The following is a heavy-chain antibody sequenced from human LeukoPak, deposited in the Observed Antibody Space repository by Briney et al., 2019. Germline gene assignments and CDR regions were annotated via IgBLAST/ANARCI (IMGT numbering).Heavy chain of an antibody. Sequence: GGSLRLSCAASGFTFSSYSMNWVRQAPGKGLEWVSSISSSSSYIYYADSVKGRFTISRDNAKNSLYLQMNSLRAEDTAVYYCAKHMTAVTTGFDPWGQGTLVTVSS. V-gene: IGHV3-21*04. D-gene: IGHD4-4*01. CDR1: GFTFSSYS. J-gene: IGHJ5*02. CDR2: ISSSSSYI. CDR3: AKHMTAVTTGFDP.